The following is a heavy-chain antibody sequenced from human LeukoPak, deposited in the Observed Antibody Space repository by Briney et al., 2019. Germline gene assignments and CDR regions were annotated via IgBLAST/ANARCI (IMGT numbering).Heavy chain of an antibody. Sequence: GGSLRLSCAASGFTFRTYGMNWVRQAPGKGLEGISYINSNSDTVHYSNSVEGRFTISRDNAKNSRYLQMNSLRAEDTAVYYCARLFPGYSSGWYVSDDAFDIWGQGTMVTVSS. CDR1: GFTFRTYG. V-gene: IGHV3-48*04. D-gene: IGHD6-19*01. J-gene: IGHJ3*02. CDR2: INSNSDTV. CDR3: ARLFPGYSSGWYVSDDAFDI.